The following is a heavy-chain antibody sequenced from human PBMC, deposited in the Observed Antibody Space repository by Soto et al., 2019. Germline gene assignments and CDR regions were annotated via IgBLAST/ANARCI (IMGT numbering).Heavy chain of an antibody. CDR3: ARTRYSGYDPPANGGNTYYYYGMDV. CDR2: FDPEDGET. Sequence: ASVKVSCKVSGYTLTELSMHWVRQAPGKGLEWMGGFDPEDGETIYAQKFQGRVTMTEDTSTDTAYMELSSLRSEDTAVYYCARTRYSGYDPPANGGNTYYYYGMDVWGQGTTVTVS. D-gene: IGHD5-12*01. J-gene: IGHJ6*02. CDR1: GYTLTELS. V-gene: IGHV1-24*01.